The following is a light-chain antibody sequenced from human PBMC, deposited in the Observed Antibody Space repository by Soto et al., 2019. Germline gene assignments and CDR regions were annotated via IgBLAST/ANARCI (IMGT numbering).Light chain of an antibody. V-gene: IGLV2-14*01. J-gene: IGLJ1*01. CDR2: EVS. CDR1: SSDVGDYNY. CDR3: GSYSGRYTFV. Sequence: QSVLTQPASVSGSPGQSITISCTGTSSDVGDYNYVSWYQQHPGQAPKLMIFEVSNRPSGVSNRFSGSKSGNTASLTISGLQPEDEADYYCGSYSGRYTFVFGSGTKLTVL.